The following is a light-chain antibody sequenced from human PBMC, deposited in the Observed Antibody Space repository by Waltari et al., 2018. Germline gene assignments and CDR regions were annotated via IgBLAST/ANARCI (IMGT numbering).Light chain of an antibody. CDR3: ATWDNSLTDVV. J-gene: IGLJ3*02. CDR1: STKIANYY. V-gene: IGLV1-51*01. CDR2: DNN. Sequence: QSLLTQPPSVSAATGQNVTISCSGSSTKIANYYVTWYHQIPGAAPKLLIYDNNKRPSGIPDRFSASKSGTSATLGITGLQIGDEADYYCATWDNSLTDVVFCGGTKLTVL.